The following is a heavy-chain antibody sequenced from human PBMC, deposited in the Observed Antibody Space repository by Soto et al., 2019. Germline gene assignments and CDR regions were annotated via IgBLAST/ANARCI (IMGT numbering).Heavy chain of an antibody. CDR1: GGSFSGYY. V-gene: IGHV4-34*01. Sequence: PSETLSLTCAVYGGSFSGYYWSGIRQPPGRGLEWIGEINHSGSTNYNPSLKSRVTISVDTSKNQFSLKLSSVTAADTAVYYCARVGGSVGAHYLWGQGTLVTVSS. D-gene: IGHD1-26*01. J-gene: IGHJ5*02. CDR2: INHSGST. CDR3: ARVGGSVGAHYL.